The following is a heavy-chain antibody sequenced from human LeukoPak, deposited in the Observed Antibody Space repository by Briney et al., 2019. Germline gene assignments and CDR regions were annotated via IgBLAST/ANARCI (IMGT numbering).Heavy chain of an antibody. D-gene: IGHD3-16*02. CDR3: ARASYSSYYYYYYMDV. CDR2: INPSGGST. V-gene: IGHV1-46*01. J-gene: IGHJ6*03. CDR1: GYTFTSYY. Sequence: ASVTVSCKASGYTFTSYYMHWVRQAPGQGLEWMGIINPSGGSTSYAQKFQGRVTMTRDMSTSTVYMELSSLRSEGTAVYYCARASYSSYYYYYYMDVWGKGTTVTVSS.